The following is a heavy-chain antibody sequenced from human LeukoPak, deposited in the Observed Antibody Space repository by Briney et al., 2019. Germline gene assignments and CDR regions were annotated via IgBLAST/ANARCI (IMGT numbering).Heavy chain of an antibody. Sequence: KPSETLSLTCAVYGGSFSGYYWSWIRQPPGKGLEWIWEINHSGSTNYNPSLKSRVTISVDTSKNQFSLKLSSVTAADTAVYYCARGHGDSSGYSDFDYWGQGTLVTVSS. CDR3: ARGHGDSSGYSDFDY. V-gene: IGHV4-34*01. CDR2: INHSGST. D-gene: IGHD3-22*01. CDR1: GGSFSGYY. J-gene: IGHJ4*02.